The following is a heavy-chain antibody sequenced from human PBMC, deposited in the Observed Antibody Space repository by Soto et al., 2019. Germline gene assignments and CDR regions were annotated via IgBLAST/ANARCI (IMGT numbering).Heavy chain of an antibody. V-gene: IGHV3-15*01. D-gene: IGHD3-16*02. CDR1: GFTFSNAW. J-gene: IGHJ4*02. CDR2: IKSKTDGGTT. CDR3: TTHDPMITFGGVIVVFDY. Sequence: EVQLVESGGGLVKPGGSLRLSSAASGFTFSNAWMSWVRQAPGKGLEWVGRIKSKTDGGTTDYAAPVKGRFTISRDDSKNTLYLQMNSLKTEDTAVYYCTTHDPMITFGGVIVVFDYWGQGTLVTVSS.